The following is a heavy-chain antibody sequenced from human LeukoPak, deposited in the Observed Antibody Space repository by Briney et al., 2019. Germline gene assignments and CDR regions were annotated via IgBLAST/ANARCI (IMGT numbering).Heavy chain of an antibody. D-gene: IGHD5-24*01. J-gene: IGHJ4*02. CDR1: GFTFSSYG. CDR3: ARDRGYSTFDF. V-gene: IGHV3-33*01. CDR2: IWYDGSNK. Sequence: GGSLRLSCAASGFTFSSYGMHWVRQAPGKGLEWVAVIWYDGSNKYYADSVKGRFTISRDNAKSSLFLQMNSLRAEDTAVYYCARDRGYSTFDFWGQGTLVTVSS.